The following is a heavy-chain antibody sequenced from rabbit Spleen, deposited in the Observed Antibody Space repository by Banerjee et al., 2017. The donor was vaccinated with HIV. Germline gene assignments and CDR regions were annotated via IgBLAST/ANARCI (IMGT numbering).Heavy chain of an antibody. CDR3: VRGASSSGYYSL. J-gene: IGHJ4*01. CDR2: IDPVFGIT. CDR1: GFSFSNTYW. Sequence: QEQLVESGGGLVQPEGSLTLTCTASGFSFSNTYWICWVRQAPGKGLEWIGYIDPVFGITYYANWVNGRFTISSHNAQNTLYLQLNSLTAADTATYFCVRGASSSGYYSLWGPGTLVTVS. D-gene: IGHD1-1*01. V-gene: IGHV1S45*01.